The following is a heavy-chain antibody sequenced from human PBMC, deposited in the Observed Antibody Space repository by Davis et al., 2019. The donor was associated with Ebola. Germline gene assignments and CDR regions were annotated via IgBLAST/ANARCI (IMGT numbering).Heavy chain of an antibody. Sequence: HTGGSLRLSCAASGFTFSSYWMSWVRQAPGKGLVWVSRITSDGSSTNYADSVKGRFTISRDNAKNTLYLQMNSLKVEDTAVYYCARDRRDYYMDVWGKGTTVTVSS. CDR2: ITSDGSST. V-gene: IGHV3-74*01. CDR1: GFTFSSYW. CDR3: ARDRRDYYMDV. J-gene: IGHJ6*03.